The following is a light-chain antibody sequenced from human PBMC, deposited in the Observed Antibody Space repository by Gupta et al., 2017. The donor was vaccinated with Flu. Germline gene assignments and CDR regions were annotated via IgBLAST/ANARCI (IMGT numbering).Light chain of an antibody. CDR1: QSVRNY. Sequence: ATLSLSPGERATLSCRASQSVRNYLAWYQQKPGRAPRLLIYDASNRATGIPARFSGSGSGTDFTLTISSLEPEDFAVYYCQQRYSWPPLTFGGGTKVEIK. J-gene: IGKJ4*01. CDR3: QQRYSWPPLT. CDR2: DAS. V-gene: IGKV3-11*01.